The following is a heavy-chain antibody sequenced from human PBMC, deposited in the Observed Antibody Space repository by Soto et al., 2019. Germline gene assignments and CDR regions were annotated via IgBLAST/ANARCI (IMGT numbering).Heavy chain of an antibody. CDR1: GGRFSNYF. V-gene: IGHV4-34*01. Sequence: SETLSLTCAVSGGRFSNYFWAWIRQAPGKGLEWIGEINHSGDTHFDPSLESRVTMSVDTSKNQFSLKLRSVTAADTAVYYCAGPPHENHGYWGQGTLVT. D-gene: IGHD2-2*03. CDR3: AGPPHENHGY. CDR2: INHSGDT. J-gene: IGHJ4*02.